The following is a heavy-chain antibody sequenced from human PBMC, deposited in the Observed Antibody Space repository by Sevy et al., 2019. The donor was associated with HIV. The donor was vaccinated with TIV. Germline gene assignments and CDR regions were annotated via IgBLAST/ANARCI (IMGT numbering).Heavy chain of an antibody. V-gene: IGHV3-23*01. Sequence: GGSLRLSCAASGFTFSTYAMSWVRQAPGKGLEWVSAISGSGGSTYYADSVKGRFTISRDKSKNTLYLQMNSLSVADTAVYYCAKGDRTVYGLDVWGQGTTVTVSS. CDR2: ISGSGGST. CDR3: AKGDRTVYGLDV. CDR1: GFTFSTYA. J-gene: IGHJ6*02. D-gene: IGHD2-15*01.